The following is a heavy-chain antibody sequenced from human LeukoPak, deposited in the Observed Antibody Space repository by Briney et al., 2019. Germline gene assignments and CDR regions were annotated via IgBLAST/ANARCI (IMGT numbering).Heavy chain of an antibody. V-gene: IGHV3-9*03. D-gene: IGHD6-13*01. J-gene: IGHJ4*02. CDR1: GFTFSSYI. Sequence: GGSLRLSCAASGFTFSSYIMNWVRQAPGKGLEWVSGISWNSGSIGYADSVKGRFTISRDNAKNSLYLQMNSLRAEDMALYYCTKDRYTSSWSYFDYWGQGTLVTVSS. CDR2: ISWNSGSI. CDR3: TKDRYTSSWSYFDY.